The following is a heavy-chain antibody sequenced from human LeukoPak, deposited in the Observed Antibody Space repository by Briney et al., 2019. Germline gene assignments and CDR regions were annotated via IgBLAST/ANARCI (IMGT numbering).Heavy chain of an antibody. CDR1: GFTFSSYW. D-gene: IGHD4-17*01. J-gene: IGHJ3*02. V-gene: IGHV3-74*01. Sequence: PGGSLRLPCAASGFTFSSYWMHWVRQAPGKGLVWVSRINSDGSSTSYADSVKGRFTISRDNAKNTLYLQMNSLRAEDTAVYYCARATTVTDDAFDIWGQGTMVTVSS. CDR3: ARATTVTDDAFDI. CDR2: INSDGSST.